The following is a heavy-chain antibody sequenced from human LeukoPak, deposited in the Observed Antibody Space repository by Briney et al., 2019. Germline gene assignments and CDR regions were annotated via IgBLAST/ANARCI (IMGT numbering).Heavy chain of an antibody. V-gene: IGHV4-39*07. Sequence: SETLSLTCTVSGGSIDSSSYYWGWIRQPPGKGLEWIASIHYNGNTYYNPSLKSRVTISVDTSKNQFSLKLTSVTAADTAIYYCARPGGSTTSYNWFDPWGQGTLVTVSS. CDR2: IHYNGNT. D-gene: IGHD3-16*01. CDR1: GGSIDSSSYY. J-gene: IGHJ5*02. CDR3: ARPGGSTTSYNWFDP.